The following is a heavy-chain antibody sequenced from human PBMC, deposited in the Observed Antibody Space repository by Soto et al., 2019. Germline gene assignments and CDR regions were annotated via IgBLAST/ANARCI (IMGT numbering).Heavy chain of an antibody. CDR2: IYYSGST. J-gene: IGHJ3*02. Sequence: PSETLSLTCTFSGGSIISYYWSWIRQPPGKGLEWIGYIYYSGSTNYNPSLKSRVTISVDTSKNQFSLKLSSVTAADTAVYYCARDREYYYGSGSYYRPNAFDIWGQGTMVTVSS. CDR3: ARDREYYYGSGSYYRPNAFDI. D-gene: IGHD3-10*01. CDR1: GGSIISYY. V-gene: IGHV4-59*01.